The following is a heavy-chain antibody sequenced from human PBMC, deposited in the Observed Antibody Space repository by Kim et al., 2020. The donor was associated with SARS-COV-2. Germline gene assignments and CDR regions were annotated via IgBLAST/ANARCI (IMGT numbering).Heavy chain of an antibody. CDR3: AREREDYDHNPPASFFDF. D-gene: IGHD3-22*01. J-gene: IGHJ4*02. CDR1: GGSISSGGYY. CDR2: IYYSGST. Sequence: SETLSLTCTVSGGSISSGGYYWRWIRQHPGKGLEWIGYIYYSGSTYYNPSLKSRVTISVDTSKNQFSLKLSSVTAAYTAVYYCAREREDYDHNPPASFFDFWGQGTLVTVSS. V-gene: IGHV4-31*03.